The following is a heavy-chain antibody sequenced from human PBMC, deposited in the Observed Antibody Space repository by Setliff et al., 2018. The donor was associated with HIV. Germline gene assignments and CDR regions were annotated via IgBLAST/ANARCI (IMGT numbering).Heavy chain of an antibody. D-gene: IGHD2-2*01. CDR1: GFTFSNYG. J-gene: IGHJ5*02. CDR2: IWYDGSNK. Sequence: GGSLSLSCAASGFTFSNYGMHWVRQAPGKGLEWVAVIWYDGSNKYYTDSVKGRFTISRVNSKNTLYLLMNSLRAEDTAVYYCAKDSAEYCSSPSCPIPNWFDPWGQGTLVTVS. V-gene: IGHV3-33*06. CDR3: AKDSAEYCSSPSCPIPNWFDP.